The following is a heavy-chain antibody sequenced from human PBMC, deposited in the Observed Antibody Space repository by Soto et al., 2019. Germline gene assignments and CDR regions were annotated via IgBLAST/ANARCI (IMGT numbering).Heavy chain of an antibody. V-gene: IGHV1-18*01. D-gene: IGHD3-3*01. CDR1: GYTFTSYG. CDR3: VRAWMREWLLWSTGVDY. Sequence: QVQLVQSGAEVKKPGASVKVSCKASGYTFTSYGISWVRQAPGQGLEWMGWISAYNGNTNYAQKLLGRVTMTTDTSTSTAYMELRSLRSYDTAVYYSVRAWMREWLLWSTGVDYWVQGTLVTVSS. J-gene: IGHJ4*02. CDR2: ISAYNGNT.